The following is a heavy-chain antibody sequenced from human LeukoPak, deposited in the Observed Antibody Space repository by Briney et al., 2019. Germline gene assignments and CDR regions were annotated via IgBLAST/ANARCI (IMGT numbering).Heavy chain of an antibody. Sequence: SETLSLTCAVYGGSFSGYYWSWIRQPPGKGLEWIGEINHSGSTNYNPSLKSRVTISVDTSKNQFSLKLSSVTAADTAVYYCARGLVMVRGVIHYYYYMDVWGKGTTVTVSS. CDR3: ARGLVMVRGVIHYYYYMDV. CDR1: GGSFSGYY. D-gene: IGHD3-10*01. V-gene: IGHV4-34*01. CDR2: INHSGST. J-gene: IGHJ6*03.